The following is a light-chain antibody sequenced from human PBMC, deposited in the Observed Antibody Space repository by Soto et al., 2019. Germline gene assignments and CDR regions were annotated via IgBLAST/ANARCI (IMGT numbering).Light chain of an antibody. CDR2: EVT. CDR3: SSYTNINTRACV. V-gene: IGLV2-14*01. J-gene: IGLJ1*01. CDR1: SGDIGSYNR. Sequence: QSALTQPASVSGSPGQSITISCTGTSGDIGSYNRVSWYQQHPGKAPKLIIYEVTDRPSGVSNRFSGSKSGNTASLTISGLQAEDEAAYYCSSYTNINTRACVFGTGTKVT.